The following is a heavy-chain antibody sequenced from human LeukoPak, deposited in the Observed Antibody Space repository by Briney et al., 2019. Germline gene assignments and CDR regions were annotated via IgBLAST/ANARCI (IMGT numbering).Heavy chain of an antibody. V-gene: IGHV1-69*05. CDR3: ATDIPGYSSSWYTYFQH. D-gene: IGHD6-13*01. J-gene: IGHJ1*01. CDR1: GGTFSSYA. CDR2: IIPIFGTA. Sequence: SVKVSCKASGGTFSSYAISWVRQAPGQGLEWMGGIIPIFGTANYAQKFQGRVTITTDESTSTAYMEPSSLRSEDTAVYYCATDIPGYSSSWYTYFQHWGQGTLVTVSS.